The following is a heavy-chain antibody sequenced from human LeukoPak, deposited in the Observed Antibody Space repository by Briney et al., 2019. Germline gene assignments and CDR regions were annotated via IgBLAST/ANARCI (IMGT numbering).Heavy chain of an antibody. V-gene: IGHV1-69*06. CDR1: GGALSRYA. CDR2: IIPIFGTA. D-gene: IGHD3-10*01. CDR3: ARAELLWFGELKYNWFDP. Sequence: GASGKVGCKACGGALSRYAVRWVGEAAGQGHEWMGGIIPIFGTANYAQKFQGRVTITADKSTSTAYMELSSLRSEDTAVYYCARAELLWFGELKYNWFDPWGQGTLVTVSS. J-gene: IGHJ5*02.